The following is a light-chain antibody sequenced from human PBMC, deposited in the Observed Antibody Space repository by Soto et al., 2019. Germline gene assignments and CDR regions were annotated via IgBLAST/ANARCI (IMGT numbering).Light chain of an antibody. CDR2: EAS. CDR1: QSVSSH. CDR3: QQRGSWPWT. Sequence: EIVLTQSPGTLSLSPGERATISCRASQSVSSHYVAWYQQKPGQAPRLLRYEASNRATGIPARFSGSGSGTDFTLTISSLEPEDFAVYYCQQRGSWPWTFGQGTKVDIK. J-gene: IGKJ1*01. V-gene: IGKV3-11*01.